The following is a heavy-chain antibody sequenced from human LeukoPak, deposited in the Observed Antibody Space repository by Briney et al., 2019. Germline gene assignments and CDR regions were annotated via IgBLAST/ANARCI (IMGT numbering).Heavy chain of an antibody. Sequence: ASVKVSCKASGYTFTGYYMHWVRQAPGQGLEWMGWINPNSGGTNYAQKFQGSVTMTRDTSISTAYMELSRLRSDDTAVYYCARDVGRSYWPTDAFDIWGQGTMVTVSS. J-gene: IGHJ3*02. D-gene: IGHD1-26*01. CDR1: GYTFTGYY. CDR3: ARDVGRSYWPTDAFDI. CDR2: INPNSGGT. V-gene: IGHV1-2*02.